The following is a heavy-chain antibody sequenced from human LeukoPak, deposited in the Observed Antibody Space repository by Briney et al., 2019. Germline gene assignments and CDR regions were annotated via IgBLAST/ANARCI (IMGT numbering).Heavy chain of an antibody. Sequence: GRSLRLSCAASVFTFDDYAMHWVRQAPGKGLEWVSGISWNSGSIGYADSVKGRFTISRDNANNSLYLQMNSLRAEDTALYYCAKGNGLISSWDCWGQGTLVTVSS. CDR1: VFTFDDYA. J-gene: IGHJ4*02. V-gene: IGHV3-9*01. D-gene: IGHD6-6*01. CDR3: AKGNGLISSWDC. CDR2: ISWNSGSI.